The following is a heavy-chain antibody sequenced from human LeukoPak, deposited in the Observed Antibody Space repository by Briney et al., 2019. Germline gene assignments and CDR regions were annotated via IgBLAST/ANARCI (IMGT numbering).Heavy chain of an antibody. CDR3: ASQNSLYYYYYYMDV. CDR2: IFYSGST. Sequence: SETLSLTCTVSGGSISSYYWSWIRQSPGKGLEWIGYIFYSGSTTYNPSLKSRVIISLDTSKNQFSLKLSSVTAADTAVYYCASQNSLYYYYYYMDVWGKGTTVTVSS. J-gene: IGHJ6*03. CDR1: GGSISSYY. D-gene: IGHD2/OR15-2a*01. V-gene: IGHV4-59*08.